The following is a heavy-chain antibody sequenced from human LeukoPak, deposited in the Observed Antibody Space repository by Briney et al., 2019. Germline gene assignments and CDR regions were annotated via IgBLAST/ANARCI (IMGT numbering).Heavy chain of an antibody. CDR1: GGTFSSYA. D-gene: IGHD3-22*01. Sequence: SVKVSCKASGGTFSSYAISWVRQAPGQGLEWMGGIIPIFGTANYAQKFQGRVTITADESTSTAYMELSSLRSEDTAVYYCATTKSGYYDSSGYYPVNIWGQGTLVTVSS. CDR3: ATTKSGYYDSSGYYPVNI. CDR2: IIPIFGTA. J-gene: IGHJ4*02. V-gene: IGHV1-69*13.